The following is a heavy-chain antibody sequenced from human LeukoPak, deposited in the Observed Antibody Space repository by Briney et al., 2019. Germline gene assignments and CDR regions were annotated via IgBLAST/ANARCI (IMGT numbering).Heavy chain of an antibody. CDR3: AREHGSYDYVWGSYRYYNWFDP. Sequence: SETLSLTCTVSGGSISSSSYYWGWIRQPPGKGLEWIGSIYYSGSTYYNPSLKSRVTISVDTSKNQSSLKLSSVTAADTAVYYCAREHGSYDYVWGSYRYYNWFDPWGQGTLVTVSS. CDR2: IYYSGST. D-gene: IGHD3-16*02. CDR1: GGSISSSSYY. J-gene: IGHJ5*02. V-gene: IGHV4-39*02.